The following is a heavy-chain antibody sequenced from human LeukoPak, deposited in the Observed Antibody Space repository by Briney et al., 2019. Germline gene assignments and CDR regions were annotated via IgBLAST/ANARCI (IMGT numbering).Heavy chain of an antibody. CDR1: GFTFSSYA. Sequence: GGSLRLSCAASGFTFSSYAMSWVRQAPGKGLEWVSVISGSGGSIYYADSVKGRFTISRDNSKNTLYLQMNSLRAEDTAVYYCARDRNIIAVAGFFDYWGQGTLVTVSS. J-gene: IGHJ4*02. CDR2: ISGSGGSI. D-gene: IGHD6-19*01. CDR3: ARDRNIIAVAGFFDY. V-gene: IGHV3-23*01.